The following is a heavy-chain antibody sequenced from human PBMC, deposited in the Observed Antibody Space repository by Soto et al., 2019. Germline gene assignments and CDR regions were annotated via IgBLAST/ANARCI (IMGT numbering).Heavy chain of an antibody. J-gene: IGHJ4*02. CDR2: INGYNGRT. CDR3: ARESDPTYFDH. CDR1: GYIFTNFG. V-gene: IGHV1-18*01. Sequence: ASVKVSCKTSGYIFTNFGINWVRQAPGQGLEWMGWINGYNGRTNYAQKFQGRVTMTTDTSTTTAYMELRSLRSDDTAIYFCARESDPTYFDHWAQGTLVTASS.